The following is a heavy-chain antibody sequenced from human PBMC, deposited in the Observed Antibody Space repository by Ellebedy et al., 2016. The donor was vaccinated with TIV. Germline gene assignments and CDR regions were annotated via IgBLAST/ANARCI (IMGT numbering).Heavy chain of an antibody. Sequence: SETLSLTXAVSGGSISSSNWWSWVRQPPGKGLEWIGEIYHSGSTNYNPSLKSRVTISVDKSKNQFSLKLSSVTAADTAVYYCARVLTNAAAGRWHYFDYWGQGTLVTVSS. D-gene: IGHD6-13*01. V-gene: IGHV4-4*02. CDR2: IYHSGST. J-gene: IGHJ4*02. CDR1: GGSISSSNW. CDR3: ARVLTNAAAGRWHYFDY.